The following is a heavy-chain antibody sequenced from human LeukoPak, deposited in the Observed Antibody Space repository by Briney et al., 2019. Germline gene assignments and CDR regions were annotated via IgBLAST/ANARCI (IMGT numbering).Heavy chain of an antibody. Sequence: PSETLSLTCTVSGGSISSGGYYWSWLRQHPGKGLEWIGYIYYSGSTYYNPSLKSRVTISVDTSKNQFSLNLSSVTAADTAVYYCARVGYTYGYADHWGQGTLVTVSS. D-gene: IGHD5-18*01. J-gene: IGHJ4*02. CDR3: ARVGYTYGYADH. CDR1: GGSISSGGYY. CDR2: IYYSGST. V-gene: IGHV4-31*03.